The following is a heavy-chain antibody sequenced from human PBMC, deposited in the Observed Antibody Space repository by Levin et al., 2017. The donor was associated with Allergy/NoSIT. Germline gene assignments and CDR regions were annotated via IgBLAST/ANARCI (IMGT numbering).Heavy chain of an antibody. J-gene: IGHJ4*02. V-gene: IGHV3-48*02. Sequence: PGGSLRLSCAASGFTFSSYSMNWVRQAPGKGLEWVSYISSSSSTIYYADSVKGRFTISRDNAKNSLYLQMNSLRDEDTAVYYCARLRLGFGGVIVDYWGQGTLVTVSS. CDR3: ARLRLGFGGVIVDY. CDR1: GFTFSSYS. CDR2: ISSSSSTI. D-gene: IGHD3-16*02.